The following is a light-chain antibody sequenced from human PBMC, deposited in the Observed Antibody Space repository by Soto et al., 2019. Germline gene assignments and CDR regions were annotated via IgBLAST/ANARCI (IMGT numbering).Light chain of an antibody. Sequence: EIVMTQSPATLSVSPGERATLSCRASQSVSSNLAWYQQKPGQAPRLLIYGASIRATGIPARFSGSGSGPEFTLTISSLQSEALAVYYCQQYNNWPWTFGQGTKVEIK. CDR3: QQYNNWPWT. J-gene: IGKJ1*01. CDR2: GAS. CDR1: QSVSSN. V-gene: IGKV3-15*01.